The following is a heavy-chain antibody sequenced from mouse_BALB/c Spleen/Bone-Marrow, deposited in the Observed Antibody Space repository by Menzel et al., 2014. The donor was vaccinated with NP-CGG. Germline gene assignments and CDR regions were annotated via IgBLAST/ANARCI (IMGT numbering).Heavy chain of an antibody. CDR3: ARGYGNYWYFDV. Sequence: VQLKESGPDLVKPGASVKISCKASGYSFTGYYMHWVKQSHGKSLEWIGRVNPNNGGTSYDQKFKGKAILTVDKSSSTAYMELCSLTSEDSAIYYCARGYGNYWYFDVWGAGTTVTVSS. CDR2: VNPNNGGT. V-gene: IGHV1-26*01. D-gene: IGHD2-1*01. J-gene: IGHJ1*01. CDR1: GYSFTGYY.